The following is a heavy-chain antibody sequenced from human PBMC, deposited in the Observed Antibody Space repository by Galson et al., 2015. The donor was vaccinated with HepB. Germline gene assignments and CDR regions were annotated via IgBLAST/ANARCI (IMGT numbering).Heavy chain of an antibody. D-gene: IGHD2-15*01. V-gene: IGHV4-39*01. CDR1: GDSVSNSDFF. Sequence: LTCVVSGDSVSNSDFFWGFIRQPPGKGLEWLGSVSYSGSIFYNPSLKSRVTMSVDTSNNHFSLRLTSVTATDTAVYYCARHFRHTLDSWGQGTLVTVSS. CDR3: ARHFRHTLDS. CDR2: VSYSGSI. J-gene: IGHJ4*02.